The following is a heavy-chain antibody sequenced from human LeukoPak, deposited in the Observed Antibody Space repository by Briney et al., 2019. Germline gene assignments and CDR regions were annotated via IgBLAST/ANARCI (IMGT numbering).Heavy chain of an antibody. CDR1: GYTFTGYY. V-gene: IGHV1-2*02. CDR3: ARARTNYYDSQFDY. J-gene: IGHJ4*02. CDR2: INPNSGGT. D-gene: IGHD3-3*01. Sequence: ASVKVSCKASGYTFTGYYMHWVRQAPGQGLEWMRWINPNSGGTNYAQKFQGRVTMTRDTSISTAYMELSRLRSDDTAVYYCARARTNYYDSQFDYWGQGTLVTVSS.